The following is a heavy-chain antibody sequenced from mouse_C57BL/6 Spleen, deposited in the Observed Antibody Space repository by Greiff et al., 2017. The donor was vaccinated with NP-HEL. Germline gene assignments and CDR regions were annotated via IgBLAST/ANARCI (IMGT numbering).Heavy chain of an antibody. V-gene: IGHV1-64*01. CDR3: ARFTTIVSYYFDY. Sequence: QVQLQQPGAELVKPGASVKLSCKASGYTFTSYWMHWVKQRPGQGLEWIGMIHPNSGSTNYNEKFKSKATLTVDKSSSTAYMQLSSLTSEDSAVYYCARFTTIVSYYFDYWGKGTTLTVSS. J-gene: IGHJ2*01. CDR2: IHPNSGST. D-gene: IGHD1-1*01. CDR1: GYTFTSYW.